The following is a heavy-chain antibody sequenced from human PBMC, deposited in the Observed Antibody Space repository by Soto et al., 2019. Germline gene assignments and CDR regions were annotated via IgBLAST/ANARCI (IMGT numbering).Heavy chain of an antibody. V-gene: IGHV1-69*06. CDR1: GGTFSSYA. Sequence: QVQLVQSGAEVKKPGSSVKVSCKASGGTFSSYAISWVRQAPGQGLEWMGGIIPIFGTANYAQKFQGRVTITRDTSASTAYMELSSLRSEDTAVYYCARVFMSWSGSYYFDYWGQGTLVTVSS. CDR2: IIPIFGTA. CDR3: ARVFMSWSGSYYFDY. J-gene: IGHJ4*02. D-gene: IGHD1-26*01.